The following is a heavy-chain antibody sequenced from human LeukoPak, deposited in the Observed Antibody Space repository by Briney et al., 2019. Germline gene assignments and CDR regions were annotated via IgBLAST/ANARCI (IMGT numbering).Heavy chain of an antibody. Sequence: GGSLRLSCAASGFTFSSYSMNWVRQAPGKGLEWVSSISSSSSYIYYADSVKGRFTISRDNAKNSLYLQMNSLRAEDTAVYYCARYCSGGSCYLRTYGMDVWGQGTTVTVSS. V-gene: IGHV3-21*01. CDR3: ARYCSGGSCYLRTYGMDV. J-gene: IGHJ6*02. CDR2: ISSSSSYI. CDR1: GFTFSSYS. D-gene: IGHD2-15*01.